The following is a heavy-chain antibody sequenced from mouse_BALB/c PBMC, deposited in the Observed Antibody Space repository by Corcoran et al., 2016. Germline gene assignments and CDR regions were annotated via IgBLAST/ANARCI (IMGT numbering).Heavy chain of an antibody. V-gene: IGHV9-2-1*01. CDR2: IYTETGEP. CDR3: AGYDEDYYAMDY. D-gene: IGHD2-14*01. Sequence: QIQLVQCGPELKKPGETVKISCKASGYTFTDYSMHWVKQAPGKGLKWMGWIYTETGEPTYADDFKGRFAFSLETSASTAYLQINNLKNEDTATYFCAGYDEDYYAMDYWGQGTSVTVSS. J-gene: IGHJ4*01. CDR1: GYTFTDYS.